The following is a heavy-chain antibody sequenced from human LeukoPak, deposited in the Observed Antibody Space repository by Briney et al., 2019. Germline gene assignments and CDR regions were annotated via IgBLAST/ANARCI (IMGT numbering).Heavy chain of an antibody. V-gene: IGHV3-21*01. J-gene: IGHJ5*02. CDR2: ISSSSSYI. CDR3: ARGGWFGRNWFDP. D-gene: IGHD3-10*01. Sequence: GGSLRLSCAASGFTFSSYSMNWVRQAPGKGLEWVSSISSSSSYIYYADSVKGRFTISRDNAKNSLYLQMNSLRAEDTAVYYCARGGWFGRNWFDPWGQGTLVTVSS. CDR1: GFTFSSYS.